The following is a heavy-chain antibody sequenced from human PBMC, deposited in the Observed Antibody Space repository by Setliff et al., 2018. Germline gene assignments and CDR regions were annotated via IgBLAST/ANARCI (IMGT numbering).Heavy chain of an antibody. Sequence: ASVKVSCKASGYTFTNYGVSWVRQAPGQGLEWMGWISGYNGKTNYAQKLQGRVTLTTDTSTGTAYMEVRSLRSDDTAQYYCVRDRAAIVVGPPTAAFDIWGQGTMVTVSS. J-gene: IGHJ3*02. CDR3: VRDRAAIVVGPPTAAFDI. D-gene: IGHD2-2*01. CDR1: GYTFTNYG. CDR2: ISGYNGKT. V-gene: IGHV1-18*01.